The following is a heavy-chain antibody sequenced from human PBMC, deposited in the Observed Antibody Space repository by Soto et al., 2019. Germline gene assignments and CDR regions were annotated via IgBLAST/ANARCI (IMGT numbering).Heavy chain of an antibody. Sequence: QVQLQESGPGLVKPSQTLSLTCPVSGGSICSGGYYWSWIRQHPWQGLEWIGYIYYSGSTYYNPSLKSRVTIPVDKSKNQFSLKLSSVTAADTAVYYCARNLRSSNNFDYRGQGTLVTLSS. CDR2: IYYSGST. CDR3: ARNLRSSNNFDY. D-gene: IGHD5-12*01. V-gene: IGHV4-31*03. J-gene: IGHJ4*01. CDR1: GGSICSGGYY.